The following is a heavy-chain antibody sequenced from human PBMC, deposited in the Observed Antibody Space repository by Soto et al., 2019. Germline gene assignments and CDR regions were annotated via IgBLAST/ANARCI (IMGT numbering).Heavy chain of an antibody. Sequence: EVQLVESGGGLVQPGGSLRLSCVASGFTLSDYVMHWVRQSAGKSPEWVAFIGLVDNTDYRCSVKGRFTISRDDGDNSLHLQMNSLGVGDTGVYYCARGGIPPGYVMDVWGQGTTVTVSS. D-gene: IGHD6-25*01. J-gene: IGHJ6*02. CDR3: ARGGIPPGYVMDV. CDR2: IGLVDNT. CDR1: GFTLSDYV. V-gene: IGHV3-13*01.